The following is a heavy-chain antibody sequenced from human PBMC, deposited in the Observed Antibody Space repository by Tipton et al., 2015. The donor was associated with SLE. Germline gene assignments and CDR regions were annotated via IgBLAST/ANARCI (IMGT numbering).Heavy chain of an antibody. Sequence: SLRLSCAASGFTFSSYSMNWVRQAPGKGLEWVSVVYGGGSTYYADSVKGRFTISRDYSKNTMYLQMNSLRAEDTAIYYCARDGAAIFGVIDYFDYWGQGTLVTVSS. D-gene: IGHD3-3*01. J-gene: IGHJ4*02. CDR3: ARDGAAIFGVIDYFDY. CDR1: GFTFSSYS. CDR2: VYGGGST. V-gene: IGHV3-66*02.